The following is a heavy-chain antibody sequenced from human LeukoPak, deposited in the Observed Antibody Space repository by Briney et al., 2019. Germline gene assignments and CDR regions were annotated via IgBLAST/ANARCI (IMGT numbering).Heavy chain of an antibody. CDR1: GGSISSYY. V-gene: IGHV4-4*07. J-gene: IGHJ3*01. CDR3: AREHYDFWSGLDAFDV. D-gene: IGHD3-3*01. Sequence: SETLTLTCTVSGGSISSYYWSWIRRPAGKGLEWIGRIYSTGSTDYKPSLKSRVSMSVDTSNNQFSLKLSSVTAADTAVYYCAREHYDFWSGLDAFDVWGQGAMVTVSS. CDR2: IYSTGST.